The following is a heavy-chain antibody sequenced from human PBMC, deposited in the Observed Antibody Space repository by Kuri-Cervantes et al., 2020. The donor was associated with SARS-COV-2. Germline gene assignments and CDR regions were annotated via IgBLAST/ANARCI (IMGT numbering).Heavy chain of an antibody. D-gene: IGHD6-19*01. Sequence: SETLSLTCTVSSGSISSSTYYWGWIRQPPGKGLEWIGTIHYSGNTYYNPSLKSRVTVSVDTSKNQFSLRLSSVTAADTAVYYCARDRGGWLFDYWGQGTLVTVSS. CDR2: IHYSGNT. CDR3: ARDRGGWLFDY. CDR1: SGSISSSTYY. J-gene: IGHJ4*02. V-gene: IGHV4-39*07.